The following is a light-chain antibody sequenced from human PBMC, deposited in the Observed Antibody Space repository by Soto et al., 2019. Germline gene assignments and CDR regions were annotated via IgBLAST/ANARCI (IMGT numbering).Light chain of an antibody. CDR1: EDISSY. Sequence: IQFTQSPSSLSASVGDRVTFTCRSSEDISSYLVWYQQKPGAAPKLLTYAASALHSGVPSRFRGSGSGTEFPLTISSLQPEDFGTYYCLQHNSYPITFGQGTRLEIK. J-gene: IGKJ5*01. V-gene: IGKV1-9*01. CDR3: LQHNSYPIT. CDR2: AAS.